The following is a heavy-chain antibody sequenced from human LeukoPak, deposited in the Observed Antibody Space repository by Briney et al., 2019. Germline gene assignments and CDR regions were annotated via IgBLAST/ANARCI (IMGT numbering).Heavy chain of an antibody. CDR2: ISWNSGSI. CDR1: GFTFDDYA. Sequence: GRSLRLSCAASGFTFDDYAMHWVRQAPGKGLEWVSGISWNSGSIGYADPVKGRFTISRDNAKNSLYLQMNSLRAEDTALYYCAKDIGSSSLDYWGQGTLVTVSS. V-gene: IGHV3-9*01. D-gene: IGHD6-13*01. CDR3: AKDIGSSSLDY. J-gene: IGHJ4*02.